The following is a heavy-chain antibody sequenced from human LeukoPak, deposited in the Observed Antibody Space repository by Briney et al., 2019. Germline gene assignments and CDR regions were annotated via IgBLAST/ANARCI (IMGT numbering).Heavy chain of an antibody. CDR1: GGSISSYY. Sequence: PSETLSLTCTVSGGSISSYYWSWIRQPPGKGLEWIGYIYYSGSTNYNPSLKSRVTISVDTSKNQFSLKLSSVTAADTAVYYCARFPVVVVPAATPFDYWGQETLVTVSS. J-gene: IGHJ4*02. CDR3: ARFPVVVVPAATPFDY. CDR2: IYYSGST. V-gene: IGHV4-59*01. D-gene: IGHD2-2*01.